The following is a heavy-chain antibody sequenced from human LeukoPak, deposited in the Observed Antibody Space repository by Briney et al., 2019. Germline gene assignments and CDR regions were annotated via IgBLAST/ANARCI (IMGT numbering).Heavy chain of an antibody. J-gene: IGHJ4*02. Sequence: PGGSLRLSCVASGFTFSSYAVSWVRQAPGKGLEWVSAISGSGGGTYYADPVKGRFTISRDNSKKTLYLQMNSLRAEDTAVYYCAKGATPFPYDFSEKFDYWGQGTLVTVSS. CDR2: ISGSGGGT. V-gene: IGHV3-23*01. CDR3: AKGATPFPYDFSEKFDY. CDR1: GFTFSSYA. D-gene: IGHD3-3*01.